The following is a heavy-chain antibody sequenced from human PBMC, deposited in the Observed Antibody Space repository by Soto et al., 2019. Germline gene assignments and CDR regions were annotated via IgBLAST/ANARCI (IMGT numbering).Heavy chain of an antibody. V-gene: IGHV4-39*02. CDR2: IYYSGST. D-gene: IGHD3-3*01. Sequence: PSETLSLTCTVSGGSISSSSYYWGWIRQPPGKGLEWIGSIYYSGSTYYNPSLKSRVTISVDTSKNQFSLKLSSVTAADTAVYYCARDHNGYYDFWSGPLGMDVWGQGTTVTVSS. J-gene: IGHJ6*02. CDR3: ARDHNGYYDFWSGPLGMDV. CDR1: GGSISSSSYY.